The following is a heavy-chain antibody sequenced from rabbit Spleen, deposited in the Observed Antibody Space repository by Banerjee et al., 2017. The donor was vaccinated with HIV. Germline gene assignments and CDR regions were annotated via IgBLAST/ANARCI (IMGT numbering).Heavy chain of an antibody. CDR1: GFDFSSYG. CDR2: IDTSRDNT. Sequence: QEQLVESGGGLVQPGGSLKLSCKASGFDFSSYGVSWVRQAPGKGPEWIACIDTSRDNTYYASWARGRFTISKTSSTTVTLQMTSLTAADTATYFCARDLDGVIGWNFGWWGPGTLVTVS. V-gene: IGHV1S45*01. J-gene: IGHJ6*01. CDR3: ARDLDGVIGWNFGW. D-gene: IGHD4-1*01.